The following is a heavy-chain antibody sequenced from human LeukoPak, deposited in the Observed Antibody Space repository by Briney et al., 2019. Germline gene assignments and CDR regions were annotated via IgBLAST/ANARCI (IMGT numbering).Heavy chain of an antibody. CDR3: AREMATIARFGYYYYYYMDV. D-gene: IGHD5-24*01. Sequence: GGSLRLSCAASGFTVSSNYMSWVRQAPGKGLEWVSGIYSGGSTYYVDSVKGRFTISRDNSKNTLYLQMNSLRSEDTAVYYCAREMATIARFGYYYYYYMDVWGKGTTVTVSS. CDR2: IYSGGST. V-gene: IGHV3-53*01. J-gene: IGHJ6*03. CDR1: GFTVSSNY.